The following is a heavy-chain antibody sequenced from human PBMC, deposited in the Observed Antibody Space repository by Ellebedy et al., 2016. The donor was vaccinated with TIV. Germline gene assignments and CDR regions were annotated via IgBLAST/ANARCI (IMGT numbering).Heavy chain of an antibody. D-gene: IGHD6-13*01. J-gene: IGHJ4*02. CDR1: GFPFISYA. CDR3: AKGWLGAGAGTDFDY. V-gene: IGHV3-23*01. CDR2: ISDSGGNT. Sequence: GGSLRLXCAASGFPFISYAMSWVRQPPGKGLEWVSSISDSGGNTYYADSVRGRFTFSRDNSKNTLYLQMNSLRAEDTAVYYCAKGWLGAGAGTDFDYWGRGTLVTVSS.